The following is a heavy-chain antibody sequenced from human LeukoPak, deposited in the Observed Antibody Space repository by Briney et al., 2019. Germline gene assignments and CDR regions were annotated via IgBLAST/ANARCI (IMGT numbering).Heavy chain of an antibody. Sequence: SETLSLTCGVSGGSITSTNWWSWVRQPPGQGLEWIGEVSLSGLTNYNPSLSSRIIMALDTSKNHLSLHLTSVAAADTAVYYCSRENGAFSPFGYWGQGYLVTVLS. J-gene: IGHJ4*02. CDR1: GGSITSTNW. V-gene: IGHV4-4*02. CDR2: VSLSGLT. CDR3: SRENGAFSPFGY. D-gene: IGHD2-8*01.